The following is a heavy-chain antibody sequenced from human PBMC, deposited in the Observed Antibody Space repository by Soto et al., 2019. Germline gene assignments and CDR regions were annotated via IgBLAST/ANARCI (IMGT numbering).Heavy chain of an antibody. Sequence: QVQLVQSGAEVKKPGSSVKVSCKASGGTFSSYAISWVRQAPGQGLEWMGGIIPIFGTANYAQKFQGRVTTAXXXSXXTAYMELSSLRSEDTAVYYCASPPSSNRCYYGMDVWGQGTTVTVSS. D-gene: IGHD4-4*01. CDR2: IIPIFGTA. CDR1: GGTFSSYA. J-gene: IGHJ6*02. CDR3: ASPPSSNRCYYGMDV. V-gene: IGHV1-69*05.